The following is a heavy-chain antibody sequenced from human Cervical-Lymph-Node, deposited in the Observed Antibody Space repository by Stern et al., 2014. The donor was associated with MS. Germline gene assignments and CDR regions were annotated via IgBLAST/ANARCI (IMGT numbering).Heavy chain of an antibody. D-gene: IGHD3-16*01. CDR1: GFTIRGPT. CDR2: ITTSSNKI. V-gene: IGHV3-21*06. Sequence: EDQLVESGGGLVKPGGSLRLTCSASGFTIRGPTMNWIRQPPGTGLEWLSAITTSSNKIDYADSVKGRFTISRDNAKNSVYLQMNSLRAEDTAVYYCASGYGGVWGQGTLVTVSS. J-gene: IGHJ4*02. CDR3: ASGYGGV.